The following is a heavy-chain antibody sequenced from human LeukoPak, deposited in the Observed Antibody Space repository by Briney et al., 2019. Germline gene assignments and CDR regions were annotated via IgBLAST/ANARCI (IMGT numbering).Heavy chain of an antibody. D-gene: IGHD3-10*01. V-gene: IGHV3-30*18. CDR1: GFTFSGYG. Sequence: GGSLRLSCAASGFTFSGYGMHWVRQAPGKGLEWVAVISYDGSNKYYADSVKGRFTISRDNSKNTLYLQMNSLRAEDTAVYYCAKGWGVGSGSYYPDDSDYWGQGTLVTVSS. CDR2: ISYDGSNK. J-gene: IGHJ4*02. CDR3: AKGWGVGSGSYYPDDSDY.